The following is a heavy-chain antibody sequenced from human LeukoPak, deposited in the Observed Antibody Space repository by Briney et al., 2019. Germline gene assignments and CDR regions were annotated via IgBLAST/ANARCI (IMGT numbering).Heavy chain of an antibody. CDR1: GFTFSDYY. Sequence: GGSLRLSCAASGFTFSDYYMSWIRQAPGKGLEWVSYISSSGSTIYYADSVKGRFTISRDNAKNSLYLQMNSLRAEDTAVYYCARFPCSSTSCYGYYYYYYMDVWSKGTTVTVSS. CDR2: ISSSGSTI. D-gene: IGHD2-2*01. V-gene: IGHV3-11*04. CDR3: ARFPCSSTSCYGYYYYYYMDV. J-gene: IGHJ6*03.